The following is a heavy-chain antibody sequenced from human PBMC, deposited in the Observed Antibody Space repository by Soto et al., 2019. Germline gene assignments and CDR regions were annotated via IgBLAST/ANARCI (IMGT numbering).Heavy chain of an antibody. CDR3: ASVADY. Sequence: QARLVESGGGVVEPGRSLRLSCVASGFTINRFGMEWVRQAPGKGLEWVALISSDGRNEYYSDSVKGRFTISRDMSKNTVYLQMNSLRVEDTAVYYCASVADYWGQGTRVTVSS. CDR1: GFTINRFG. CDR2: ISSDGRNE. J-gene: IGHJ4*02. D-gene: IGHD2-21*01. V-gene: IGHV3-30*03.